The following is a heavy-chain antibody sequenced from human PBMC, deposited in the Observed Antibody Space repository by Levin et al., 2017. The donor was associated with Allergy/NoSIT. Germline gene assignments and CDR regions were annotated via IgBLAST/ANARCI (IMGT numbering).Heavy chain of an antibody. D-gene: IGHD2-2*01. CDR1: GYTFTSYD. Sequence: ASVKVSCKASGYTFTSYDINWVRQATGQGLEWMGWMNPNSGNTGYAQKFQGRVTMTRNTSISTAYMELSSLRSEDTAVYYCARGLGDDIVVVPAAIEGDYWGQGTLVTVSS. J-gene: IGHJ4*02. CDR2: MNPNSGNT. CDR3: ARGLGDDIVVVPAAIEGDY. V-gene: IGHV1-8*01.